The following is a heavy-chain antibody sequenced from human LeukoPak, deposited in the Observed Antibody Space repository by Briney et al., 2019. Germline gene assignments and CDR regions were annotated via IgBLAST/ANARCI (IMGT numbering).Heavy chain of an antibody. Sequence: GGSLRLSCAASGFTFSSYWMHWVRLGPGNGPVWVSRINGGGSYTNYADSVKGRFTISRDNAKNTLFLQMNSLRAEDTAMYFCVRDGRNWLWGQGTLVTVSS. CDR2: INGGGSYT. D-gene: IGHD1-1*01. V-gene: IGHV3-74*01. CDR1: GFTFSSYW. J-gene: IGHJ4*02. CDR3: VRDGRNWL.